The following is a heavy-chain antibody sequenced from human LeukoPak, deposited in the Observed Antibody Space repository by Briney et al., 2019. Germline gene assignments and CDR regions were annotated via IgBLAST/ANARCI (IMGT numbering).Heavy chain of an antibody. D-gene: IGHD4-11*01. V-gene: IGHV4-34*01. CDR2: ISERGST. CDR3: ARTVYSNNWAPASWFHP. CDR1: GGSFSDYD. J-gene: IGHJ5*02. Sequence: SETLSLTCAVPGGSFSDYDWTWIRQSPGKGLEWVWEISERGSTNYNPSLGSRITISLDTSKNQFSLHVRSVVAADTAVYYCARTVYSNNWAPASWFHPWGQGTLVTVSS.